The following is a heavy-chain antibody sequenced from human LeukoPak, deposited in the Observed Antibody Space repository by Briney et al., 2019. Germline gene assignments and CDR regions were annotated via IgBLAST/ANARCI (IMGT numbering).Heavy chain of an antibody. D-gene: IGHD2-21*02. CDR1: GFTFSSYG. CDR3: AKDRFRGGDLSAFDI. J-gene: IGHJ3*02. V-gene: IGHV3-30*18. Sequence: GGSLRLSCAASGFTFSSYGMHWVRQAPGKGLEWVAVISYDGSNKYYADSVKGRFTISRDNSKNTLYLQMNSLGAEDTAVYYCAKDRFRGGDLSAFDIWGQGTMVTVSS. CDR2: ISYDGSNK.